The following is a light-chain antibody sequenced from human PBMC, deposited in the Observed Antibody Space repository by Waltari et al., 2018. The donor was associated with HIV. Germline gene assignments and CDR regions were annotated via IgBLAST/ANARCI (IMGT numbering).Light chain of an antibody. V-gene: IGLV1-40*01. Sequence: QSVLTQPPSVSGAPGQRVTISCTASNSTIGSAYDVLLYQQVPGTVPKLLIYGNSNRPSGVPDRISGSKSGSSASLAISGLQADDEADYYCQSYDSSLSGFIFGTGTRVTVL. CDR2: GNS. CDR1: NSTIGSAYD. CDR3: QSYDSSLSGFI. J-gene: IGLJ1*01.